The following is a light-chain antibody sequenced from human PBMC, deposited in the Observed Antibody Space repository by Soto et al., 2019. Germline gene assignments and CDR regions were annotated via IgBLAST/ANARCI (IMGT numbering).Light chain of an antibody. CDR2: MAS. V-gene: IGKV1-5*03. CDR3: QHYYNYRT. CDR1: QSIGDV. J-gene: IGKJ1*01. Sequence: IQMTQSPSTLSASVGDRVTITCRASQSIGDVLAWYQQKPGTAPKLLIYMASYLETGVPSRFSGSGSGTEFTLTISSLQRDGVATYYGQHYYNYRTFGQGTKVDIK.